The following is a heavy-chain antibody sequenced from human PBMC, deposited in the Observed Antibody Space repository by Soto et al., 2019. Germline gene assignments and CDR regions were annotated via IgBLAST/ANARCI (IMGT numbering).Heavy chain of an antibody. V-gene: IGHV6-1*01. CDR1: GDSVSSNSAA. CDR3: AREVGENSSSWYLEGYYYGMDV. Sequence: SQTLSLTCAISGDSVSSNSAAWNWIRQSPSRGLEWLGRTYYRSKWYNDYAVSVKSRITINPDTSKNQFSLQLNSVTPEDTAVYYCAREVGENSSSWYLEGYYYGMDVWAQGTTVTVSS. J-gene: IGHJ6*02. CDR2: TYYRSKWYN. D-gene: IGHD6-13*01.